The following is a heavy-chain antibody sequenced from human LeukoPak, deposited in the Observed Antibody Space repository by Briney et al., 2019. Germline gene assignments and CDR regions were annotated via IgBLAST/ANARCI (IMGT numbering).Heavy chain of an antibody. CDR1: GGSFSGYY. CDR3: ARGGWIQLWFAPNGKNNRFDP. D-gene: IGHD5-18*01. CDR2: INHSGST. Sequence: SETLSLTCAVYGGSFSGYYWGWIRQPPGKGLEWIGEINHSGSTNYNPSLKSRVTISVDTSKNQFSLKLSSVTAADTAVYYCARGGWIQLWFAPNGKNNRFDPWGQGTLVTVSS. J-gene: IGHJ5*02. V-gene: IGHV4-34*01.